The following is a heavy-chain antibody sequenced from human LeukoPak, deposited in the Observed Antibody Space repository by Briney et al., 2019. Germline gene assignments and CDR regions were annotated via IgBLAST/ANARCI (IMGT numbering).Heavy chain of an antibody. Sequence: SETLSLTCVVYGGSFSGYYWSWIRQPPGKGLEWIGEINHSGSTNYNPSLKSRVTISVDTSKNQFSLKLSSVTAADTAVYYCARTRVATAPYYYYYGMDVRGQGTTVTVSS. CDR2: INHSGST. J-gene: IGHJ6*02. V-gene: IGHV4-34*01. CDR1: GGSFSGYY. D-gene: IGHD5-12*01. CDR3: ARTRVATAPYYYYYGMDV.